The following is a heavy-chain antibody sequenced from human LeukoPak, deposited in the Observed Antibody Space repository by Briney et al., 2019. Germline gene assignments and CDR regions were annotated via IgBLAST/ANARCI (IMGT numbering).Heavy chain of an antibody. CDR1: GFTFSSYG. V-gene: IGHV3-30*03. Sequence: GGSLRLSCAASGFTFSSYGMHWVRQAPGKGPEWVAVISYDGNNKYYADSVKGRFTISRDNSKNTLYLQMNSLRAEDMAVYYCARHLSGVTGYTYGRGIDYWGQGTLVTVSS. J-gene: IGHJ4*02. D-gene: IGHD5-18*01. CDR3: ARHLSGVTGYTYGRGIDY. CDR2: ISYDGNNK.